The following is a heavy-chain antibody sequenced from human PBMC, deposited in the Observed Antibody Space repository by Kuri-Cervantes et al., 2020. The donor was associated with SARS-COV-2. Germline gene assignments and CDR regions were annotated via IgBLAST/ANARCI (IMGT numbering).Heavy chain of an antibody. Sequence: SQTLSLTCAVYGGSFSGYYWGWIRQPPGKGLEWIGSIYYSGSTYYNPSLKSRVTISVDTSKNQFSLKLSSVTAADTAVYYCARRRWAYYYGSGSYYFGNWFDPWGQGTLVTVSS. CDR2: IYYSGST. D-gene: IGHD3-10*01. CDR1: GGSFSGYY. J-gene: IGHJ5*02. V-gene: IGHV4-39*01. CDR3: ARRRWAYYYGSGSYYFGNWFDP.